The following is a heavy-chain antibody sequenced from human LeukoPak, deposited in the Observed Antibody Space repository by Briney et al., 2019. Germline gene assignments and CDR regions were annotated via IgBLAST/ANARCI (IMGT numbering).Heavy chain of an antibody. CDR2: IIPILGIA. CDR1: GGTFSSYA. Sequence: GASVKVSCKSSGGTFSSYAISWVRQAPGQGLGWMGRIIPILGIANYAQKFQGRVTITADKSTSTAYMELSSLRSEDTAVYYCARDRGGYSYGYFFDYWGQGTLVTVSS. J-gene: IGHJ4*02. CDR3: ARDRGGYSYGYFFDY. V-gene: IGHV1-69*04. D-gene: IGHD5-18*01.